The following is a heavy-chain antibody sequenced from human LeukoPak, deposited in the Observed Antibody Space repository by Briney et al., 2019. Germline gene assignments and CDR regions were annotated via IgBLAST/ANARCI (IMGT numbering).Heavy chain of an antibody. J-gene: IGHJ4*02. CDR3: ARIDRAVAGTIDY. V-gene: IGHV4-59*08. CDR2: IYYSGST. Sequence: SETLSLTCTVSGGXISSYFCSWIRQPPGKGLEWIGYIYYSGSTNYNPSLKSRVTMSVDTSKNQFSLKLSSVTAADTAVYYCARIDRAVAGTIDYWGQGTLVTVSS. D-gene: IGHD6-19*01. CDR1: GGXISSYF.